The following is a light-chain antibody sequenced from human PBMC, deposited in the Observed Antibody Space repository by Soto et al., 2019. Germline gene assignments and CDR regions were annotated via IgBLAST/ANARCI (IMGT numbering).Light chain of an antibody. CDR1: QSVSSY. J-gene: IGKJ1*01. CDR3: HQFGYSPRT. Sequence: EIALTQSPATLSLSPGERASLSCRASQSVSSYLAWYQQKPGQAPRLLIFDTSRRATGVPARFSGSGSGTDFTLTISSLEPEDFAVYYCHQFGYSPRTFGQGTKVE. CDR2: DTS. V-gene: IGKV3-11*01.